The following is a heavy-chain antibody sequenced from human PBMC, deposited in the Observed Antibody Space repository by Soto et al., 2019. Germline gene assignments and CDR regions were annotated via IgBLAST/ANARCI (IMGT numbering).Heavy chain of an antibody. D-gene: IGHD2-15*01. CDR2: IIPVFQTA. J-gene: IGHJ4*02. V-gene: IGHV1-69*01. CDR3: ASGGSCYTWFNDF. CDR1: GGLFSSYP. Sequence: QAQLVQSGAEVKKPGSSVKVSCKASGGLFSSYPISWVRQVPGQGLEWMGVIIPVFQTAYYTQRFQGRVTITADESTNTAYMELSSLRSEDTAIYYFASGGSCYTWFNDFWGQGTLVTVSS.